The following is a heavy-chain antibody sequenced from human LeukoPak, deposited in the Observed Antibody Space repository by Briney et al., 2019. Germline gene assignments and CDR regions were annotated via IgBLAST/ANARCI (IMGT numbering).Heavy chain of an antibody. Sequence: GRSLRLSCAASGFTFDDYAMHWVRHAPGKGLEWVSGISWNSGSIGYADSVKGRFTISRDNAKNSLYLQMNSLRAEDTALYYCAKDRGAAAAQLYYFDYWGQGTLVTVSS. V-gene: IGHV3-9*01. CDR3: AKDRGAAAAQLYYFDY. D-gene: IGHD6-25*01. CDR1: GFTFDDYA. J-gene: IGHJ4*02. CDR2: ISWNSGSI.